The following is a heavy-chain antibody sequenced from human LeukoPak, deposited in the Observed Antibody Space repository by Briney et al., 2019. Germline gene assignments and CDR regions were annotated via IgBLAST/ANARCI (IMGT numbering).Heavy chain of an antibody. CDR3: TRVGYIDEGIDY. J-gene: IGHJ4*02. V-gene: IGHV3-74*01. Sequence: PGGSLRLSCAASGNYWMHWVRQAPGKGLVWVPHINSDGSWTSYADSVKGRFTISKDNAKNTVYLQMNSLRAEDTAIYYCTRVGYIDEGIDYWGQGSLVTVSS. D-gene: IGHD5-24*01. CDR1: GNYW. CDR2: INSDGSWT.